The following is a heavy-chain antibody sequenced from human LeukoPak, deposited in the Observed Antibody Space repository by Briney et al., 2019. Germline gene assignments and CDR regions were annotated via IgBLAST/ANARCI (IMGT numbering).Heavy chain of an antibody. CDR2: ISGSGGST. D-gene: IGHD5-18*01. CDR3: ATCSGVTEPFDY. J-gene: IGHJ4*02. CDR1: GFTFSIYA. Sequence: PGGSLRLSCAASGFTFSIYAMSWVRQAPGKGLEWVSAISGSGGSTYYADSVKGRFTISRDNSKNTLYLQMNSLRAEDTAVYYCATCSGVTEPFDYWGQGTLVTVSS. V-gene: IGHV3-23*01.